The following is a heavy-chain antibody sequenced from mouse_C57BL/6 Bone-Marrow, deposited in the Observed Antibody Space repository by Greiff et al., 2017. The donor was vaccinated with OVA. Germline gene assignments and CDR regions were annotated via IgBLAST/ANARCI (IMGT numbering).Heavy chain of an antibody. J-gene: IGHJ1*03. CDR2: IYPGDGDT. CDR3: ARITTAFDV. CDR1: GYAFSSSW. D-gene: IGHD1-2*01. V-gene: IGHV1-82*01. Sequence: QVQLQQSGPELVKPGASVKISCKASGYAFSSSWMNWVKQRPGKGLEWIGRIYPGDGDTNYNGKFKGKATLTADKSSSTAYMQLSSLTSEDSAVYFCARITTAFDVWGTGTTVTVSS.